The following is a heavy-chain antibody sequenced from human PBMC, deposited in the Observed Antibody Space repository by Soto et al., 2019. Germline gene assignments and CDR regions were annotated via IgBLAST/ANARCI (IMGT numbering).Heavy chain of an antibody. CDR2: IWYDGSNK. D-gene: IGHD4-17*01. Sequence: QVQLVESGGGVVQPGRSLRLSCAASGFTFSSYGMHWVRQAPGKGLEWVAVIWYDGSNKYYADSVKGRFTISRDNSKNTLYLQMNSLRAEDTAVYYCARGKYGDYVGLDWFDPWGQGTLVTVSS. CDR1: GFTFSSYG. CDR3: ARGKYGDYVGLDWFDP. V-gene: IGHV3-33*01. J-gene: IGHJ5*02.